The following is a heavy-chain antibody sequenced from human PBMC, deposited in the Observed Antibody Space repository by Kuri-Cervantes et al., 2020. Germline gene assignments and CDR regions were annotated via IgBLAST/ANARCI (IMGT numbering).Heavy chain of an antibody. D-gene: IGHD3-10*01. J-gene: IGHJ5*02. CDR1: GYSISSGYY. CDR2: IYYSGST. Sequence: SQTLSLTCAVSGYSISSGYYWSWIRQHPGKGLEWIGYIYYSGSTYYNPSLKSRVTISVDTSKNQFSLKLSSVTAADTAVYYCARDVKYYYGSGSIQCWFDPWGQGTLVTVSS. CDR3: ARDVKYYYGSGSIQCWFDP. V-gene: IGHV4-31*02.